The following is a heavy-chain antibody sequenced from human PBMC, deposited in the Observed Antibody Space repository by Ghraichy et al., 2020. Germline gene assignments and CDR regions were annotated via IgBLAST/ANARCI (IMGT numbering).Heavy chain of an antibody. CDR2: IYYSGTT. Sequence: SETLSLTCTISGGSITTYYWSWIRQPPGKGLEYIGYIYYSGTTNYNPSLKSRVTISVDTSKNQFSLKLSSVTAADTAVYYCARFKWQQPDYWGQGTLVTVSS. D-gene: IGHD6-13*01. V-gene: IGHV4-59*01. J-gene: IGHJ4*02. CDR1: GGSITTYY. CDR3: ARFKWQQPDY.